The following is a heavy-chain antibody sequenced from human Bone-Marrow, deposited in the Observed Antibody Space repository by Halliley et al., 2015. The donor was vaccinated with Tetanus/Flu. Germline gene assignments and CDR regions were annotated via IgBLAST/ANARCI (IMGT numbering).Heavy chain of an antibody. D-gene: IGHD3-3*01. Sequence: EWVSVNNPSGASTYYADSGRGRFTISRDNSKNTLYLQMISLRADDTAVYYCAKETFGNGMDVWGPGTTVTVSS. J-gene: IGHJ6*02. V-gene: IGHV3-23*01. CDR3: AKETFGNGMDV. CDR2: NNPSGAST.